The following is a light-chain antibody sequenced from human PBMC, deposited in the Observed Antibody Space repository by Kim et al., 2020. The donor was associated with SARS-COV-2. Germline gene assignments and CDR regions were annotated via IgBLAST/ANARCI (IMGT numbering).Light chain of an antibody. CDR3: QQYNSYPWT. J-gene: IGKJ1*01. CDR2: DAS. CDR1: RSISDW. Sequence: DIRMTQSPSTLSASIGDRVTITCRASRSISDWLAWYQQKPGQAPKLLIYDASRLESGVPSRFSGSGSGTEFTLTISSLQTDDFATYYCQQYNSYPWTFGQGTKVDIK. V-gene: IGKV1-5*01.